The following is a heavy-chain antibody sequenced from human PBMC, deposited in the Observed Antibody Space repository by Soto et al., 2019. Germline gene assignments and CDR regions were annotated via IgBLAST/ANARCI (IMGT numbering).Heavy chain of an antibody. J-gene: IGHJ6*02. V-gene: IGHV3-21*01. D-gene: IGHD3-22*01. Sequence: EVQLVESGGGLVKPGGSLRLSCAASGFTFSSYSMNWVRQAPGKGLEWVSSISSSSSYIYYADSVKGRFTISRDNAKNSLYLQMSSLRAEDTAVYYCARFGDSSGFPYYYYGMDVWGQGTTVTVSS. CDR3: ARFGDSSGFPYYYYGMDV. CDR1: GFTFSSYS. CDR2: ISSSSSYI.